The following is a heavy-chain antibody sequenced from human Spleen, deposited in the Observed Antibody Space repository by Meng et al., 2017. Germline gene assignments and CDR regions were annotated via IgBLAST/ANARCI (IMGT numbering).Heavy chain of an antibody. Sequence: SVKVSCKASGGTFSSYAISWVRQAPGQGLEWMGGIIPIFGTANYAQKSQGRVTITADDSTSTAYMELSSLRSEDTAVYYCARHGMGYCSGGSCYDYYYYYGMDVWGQGTTVTVSS. CDR1: GGTFSSYA. CDR2: IIPIFGTA. V-gene: IGHV1-69*13. CDR3: ARHGMGYCSGGSCYDYYYYYGMDV. J-gene: IGHJ6*02. D-gene: IGHD2-15*01.